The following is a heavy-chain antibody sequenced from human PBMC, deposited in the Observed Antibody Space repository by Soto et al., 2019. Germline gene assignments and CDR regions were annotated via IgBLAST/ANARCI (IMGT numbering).Heavy chain of an antibody. CDR3: ASGETYYDILTGRLYYYYGMDV. CDR1: GGSISSSSYY. Sequence: SETLSLTCTVSGGSISSSSYYWGWIRQPPGKGLEWIGSIYYSGSTYYNPSLKGRVTISVDTSKNQFSLKLSSVTAADTAVYYCASGETYYDILTGRLYYYYGMDVWGQGTTVTVSS. J-gene: IGHJ6*02. V-gene: IGHV4-39*07. CDR2: IYYSGST. D-gene: IGHD3-9*01.